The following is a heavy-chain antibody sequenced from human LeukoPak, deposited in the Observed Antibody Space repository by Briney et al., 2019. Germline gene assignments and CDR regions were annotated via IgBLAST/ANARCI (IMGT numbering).Heavy chain of an antibody. V-gene: IGHV1-69*13. CDR2: IIPIFGTA. J-gene: IGHJ6*03. CDR3: ARDPDKPTSYMAV. Sequence: ASVKVSCKASGGTFSSYAISWVRQAPGQGLEWMGGIIPIFGTANYAQKFQGRVTITADESTSTAYMELSSLRSEDTAVYYCARDPDKPTSYMAVGGKGPRVPLPS. D-gene: IGHD1-14*01. CDR1: GGTFSSYA.